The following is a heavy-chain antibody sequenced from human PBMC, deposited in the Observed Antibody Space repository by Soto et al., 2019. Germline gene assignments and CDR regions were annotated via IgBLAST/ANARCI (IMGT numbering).Heavy chain of an antibody. D-gene: IGHD2-21*01. CDR2: IYYSGST. CDR3: ARQGVALELDF. V-gene: IGHV4-30-4*01. CDR1: GGSISSGDYY. Sequence: PSETLSLTCTVSGGSISSGDYYWSWIRQPPGKGLEWIGYIYYSGSTYYNPSLKSRVTISVDTSKNMAFLEMNNLKTEDTAVYYCARQGVALELDFWGQGTLVTVSS. J-gene: IGHJ4*02.